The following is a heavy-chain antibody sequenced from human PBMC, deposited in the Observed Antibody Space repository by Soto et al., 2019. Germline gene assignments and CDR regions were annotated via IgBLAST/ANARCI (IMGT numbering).Heavy chain of an antibody. Sequence: QVQLVESGGGVVQPGRSLRLSCAASGFTFSSYGMHWVRQAPGKGLEWVAVIWYDGSNKYYADSVKGRFTISRDNSKNTLYLQMNSLRAEDTAVYYCARDREPYSSSLIGFGYWGQGTLVTVSS. J-gene: IGHJ4*02. CDR3: ARDREPYSSSLIGFGY. CDR2: IWYDGSNK. CDR1: GFTFSSYG. V-gene: IGHV3-33*01. D-gene: IGHD6-6*01.